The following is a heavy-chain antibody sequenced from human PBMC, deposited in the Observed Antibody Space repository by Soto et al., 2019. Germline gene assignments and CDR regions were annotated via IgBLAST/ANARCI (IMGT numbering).Heavy chain of an antibody. D-gene: IGHD3-16*02. CDR1: GFPFSAYN. CDR3: ARDLFAGQKLVLPWFEP. Sequence: WGSLRLSCTGSGFPFSAYNMNWVRQVPGKGPEWISSITSKTGQIYYAESVQGRFTISRDNAKNSLYLEMNRLGPEDTAVYFSARDLFAGQKLVLPWFEPWGQGTLVTV. CDR2: ITSKTGQI. J-gene: IGHJ5*02. V-gene: IGHV3-21*06.